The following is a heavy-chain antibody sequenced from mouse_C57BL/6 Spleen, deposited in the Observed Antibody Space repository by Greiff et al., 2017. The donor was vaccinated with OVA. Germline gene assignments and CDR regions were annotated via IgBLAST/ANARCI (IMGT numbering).Heavy chain of an antibody. CDR2: INPSSGYT. V-gene: IGHV1-7*01. D-gene: IGHD2-4*01. CDR1: GYTFTSYW. CDR3: ARSGDYDEGYFDV. J-gene: IGHJ1*03. Sequence: QVQLQQSGAELAKPGASVKLSCKASGYTFTSYWMHWVKQRPGQGLEWIGYINPSSGYTKYNQKFKDKATLTADESSSTAYMQLSSLTYEDSAVYYCARSGDYDEGYFDVWGTGTTVTVSS.